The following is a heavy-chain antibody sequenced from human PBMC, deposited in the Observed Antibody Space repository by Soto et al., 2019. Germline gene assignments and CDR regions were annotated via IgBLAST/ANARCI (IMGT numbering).Heavy chain of an antibody. Sequence: ASVKVSCTASGYTFTSYAMHWVRQAPGQRLEWMGWINAGNGNTKYSQKFQGRVTITRDTSASTAYMELSSLRSEDTAVYYCASGYYYGSGSYYNWFDPWGQGTLVTVSS. CDR1: GYTFTSYA. J-gene: IGHJ5*02. D-gene: IGHD3-10*01. CDR2: INAGNGNT. CDR3: ASGYYYGSGSYYNWFDP. V-gene: IGHV1-3*01.